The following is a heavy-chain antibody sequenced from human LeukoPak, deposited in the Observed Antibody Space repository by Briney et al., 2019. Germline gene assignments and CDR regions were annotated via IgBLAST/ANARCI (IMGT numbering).Heavy chain of an antibody. CDR1: GFTFSSYW. CDR2: INHKGNVN. CDR3: AREVEGGYDLSY. D-gene: IGHD5-12*01. Sequence: GGSLRLSCAASGFTFSSYWMNWARQAPGKGLEWVASINHKGNVNYYVDSVKGRFTISRDNAKNSLYLQMNSLRAEDTAVYYCAREVEGGYDLSYWGQGTLVTVSS. V-gene: IGHV3-7*01. J-gene: IGHJ4*02.